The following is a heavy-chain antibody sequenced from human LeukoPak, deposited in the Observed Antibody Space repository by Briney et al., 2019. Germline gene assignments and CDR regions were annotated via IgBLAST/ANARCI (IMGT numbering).Heavy chain of an antibody. D-gene: IGHD6-19*01. J-gene: IGHJ4*02. V-gene: IGHV3-64D*06. CDR2: ISSNGGST. CDR1: GFTVSSYA. Sequence: PGGSLRLSCSASGFTVSSYAMHWVRQAPGKGREYVSAISSNGGSTYYADSVKGRFTISRDNSKNTLYLQMSSLRAEDTAVYYCVKDQSRAVAGTGEFDYWGQGTLVTVSS. CDR3: VKDQSRAVAGTGEFDY.